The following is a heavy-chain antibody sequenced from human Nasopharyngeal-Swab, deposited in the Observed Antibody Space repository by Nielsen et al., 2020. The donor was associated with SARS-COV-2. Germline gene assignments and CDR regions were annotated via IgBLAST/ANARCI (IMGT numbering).Heavy chain of an antibody. CDR1: GGPLSKYH. CDR3: GTVAVSED. J-gene: IGHJ4*02. V-gene: IGHV4-34*01. D-gene: IGHD1-14*01. Sequence: SETLSLTCSVSGGPLSKYHWSWIRQAPGKGLEWIGEINHSGTTNYNPSLKSRVSISIDMSENQISLKLKMTSVTAADTAVYYCGTVAVSEDWGQGSLVTVSS. CDR2: INHSGTT.